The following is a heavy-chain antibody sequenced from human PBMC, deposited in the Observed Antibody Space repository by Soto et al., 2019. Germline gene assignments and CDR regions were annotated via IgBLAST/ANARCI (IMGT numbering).Heavy chain of an antibody. D-gene: IGHD6-13*01. CDR2: TYYRSKWYN. CDR1: GGSVSSNSAA. J-gene: IGHJ5*02. Sequence: PRHTLSLTCAISGGSVSSNSAAWNWIRQSPSRGLEWLGRTYYRSKWYNDYAVSVKSRITINPDTSKNHFSLQLNSVTPEDTAVYYCARGYRSSWSPSIAFDPCGQCIPLTVSA. CDR3: ARGYRSSWSPSIAFDP. V-gene: IGHV6-1*01.